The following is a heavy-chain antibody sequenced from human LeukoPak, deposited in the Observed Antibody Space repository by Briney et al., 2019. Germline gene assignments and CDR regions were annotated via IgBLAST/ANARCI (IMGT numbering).Heavy chain of an antibody. D-gene: IGHD3-10*01. CDR1: GYTLTELS. V-gene: IGHV1-24*01. J-gene: IGHJ6*02. CDR3: ATAYGSGYGMDV. Sequence: ASVNVSCKVSGYTLTELSMHWVRQAPGKGVGGVGGFDPEDGETIYAQKFQGRVTMTEDTSTDTAYMELSSLRSEDTAVYYCATAYGSGYGMDVWGQGTTVTVSS. CDR2: FDPEDGET.